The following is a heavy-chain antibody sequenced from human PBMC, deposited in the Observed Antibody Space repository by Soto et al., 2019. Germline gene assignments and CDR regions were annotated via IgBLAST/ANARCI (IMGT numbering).Heavy chain of an antibody. Sequence: QVQLVQSGAEMKRPGASVRVSCKASGYTFTAYGITWVRQAPGQGLEYMGWISTHNGKTNSAQKLQGRVILTTDKSTSTAYMELRALTSDDTAVYYCARVVAVADVYYLDHWGQGTLVTVSS. V-gene: IGHV1-18*04. CDR2: ISTHNGKT. CDR3: ARVVAVADVYYLDH. D-gene: IGHD6-19*01. J-gene: IGHJ4*02. CDR1: GYTFTAYG.